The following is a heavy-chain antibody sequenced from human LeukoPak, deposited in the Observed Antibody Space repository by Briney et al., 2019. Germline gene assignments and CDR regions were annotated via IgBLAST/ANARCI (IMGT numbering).Heavy chain of an antibody. D-gene: IGHD1-7*01. CDR2: IHHTGKK. J-gene: IGHJ4*02. CDR3: AKWHEKLLAFDS. V-gene: IGHV4-59*01. Sequence: PSETLSLTCAVSGGSITSYYWNWVRQPPGKGLEWIGYIHHTGKKWYNPPLQSRVTLSVDTSKSEFSLRLNSATAADTAVYNGAKWHEKLLAFDSWGQGTLVTVSS. CDR1: GGSITSYY.